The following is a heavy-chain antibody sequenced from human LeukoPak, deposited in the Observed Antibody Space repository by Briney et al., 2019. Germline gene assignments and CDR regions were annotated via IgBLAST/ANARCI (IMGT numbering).Heavy chain of an antibody. Sequence: GRSLRLSCAASGFTFSSYGMHWVRQDPGKGLEWVAVISYDGSNKYHADSVKGRFTISRDNSKNTLYLQIDSLRAEDTAVYYCAKDSGYYGSRSYSWFDPWGQGTLVTVSS. V-gene: IGHV3-30*18. D-gene: IGHD3-10*01. CDR3: AKDSGYYGSRSYSWFDP. CDR2: ISYDGSNK. CDR1: GFTFSSYG. J-gene: IGHJ5*02.